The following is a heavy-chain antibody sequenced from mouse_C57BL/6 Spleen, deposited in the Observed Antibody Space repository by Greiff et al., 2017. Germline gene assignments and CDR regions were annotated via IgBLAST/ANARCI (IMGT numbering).Heavy chain of an antibody. CDR1: GYTFTSYW. V-gene: IGHV1-52*01. D-gene: IGHD4-1*01. Sequence: QVQLQQPGAELVRPGSSVKLSCKASGYTFTSYWMHWVKQRPIQGLEWIGNIDPSDSETHYNQKFKDKATLTVDKSSSTAYMQLSSLTSEDSAVYYCARSWDVAWFAYWGQGTLVTVSA. CDR2: IDPSDSET. CDR3: ARSWDVAWFAY. J-gene: IGHJ3*01.